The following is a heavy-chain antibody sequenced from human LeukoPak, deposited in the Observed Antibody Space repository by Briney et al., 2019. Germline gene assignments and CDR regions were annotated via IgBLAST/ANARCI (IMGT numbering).Heavy chain of an antibody. V-gene: IGHV3-43D*03. D-gene: IGHD3-10*01. Sequence: GGSLRLSCGGSGFRFDDYAMSWVRQTPGKGLEGGSLIGWDGSATYYAASVRGRFTVSRDNSKNSVYLQMDSLRSDDTALYYCARGALLVSEYFQHWGQGTLVTVSS. CDR1: GFRFDDYA. CDR2: IGWDGSAT. J-gene: IGHJ1*01. CDR3: ARGALLVSEYFQH.